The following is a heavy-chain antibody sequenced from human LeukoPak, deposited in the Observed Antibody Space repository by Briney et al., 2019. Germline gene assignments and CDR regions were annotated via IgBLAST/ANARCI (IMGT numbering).Heavy chain of an antibody. Sequence: GSLRLSCSAPGFPFSGSSMPWVRQASGKGLEWGGRIRGKANSYATAYAASVKGRFTISRDDSKNTAYLKMNSLKTEDTAVYYCTRPGDSSSSYYYYYMDVWGKGTTVTVSS. CDR2: IRGKANSYAT. J-gene: IGHJ6*03. CDR1: GFPFSGSS. CDR3: TRPGDSSSSYYYYYMDV. D-gene: IGHD6-6*01. V-gene: IGHV3-73*01.